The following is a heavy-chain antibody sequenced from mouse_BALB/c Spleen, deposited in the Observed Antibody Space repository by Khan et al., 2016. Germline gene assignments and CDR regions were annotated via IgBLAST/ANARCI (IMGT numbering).Heavy chain of an antibody. V-gene: IGHV4-1*02. J-gene: IGHJ2*01. D-gene: IGHD4-1*01. Sequence: EVKLLESGGGLVQPGGSLKLSCAASGFDFSRYWMSWVRQAPGKGLEWIGEINPDSSAINYTPSLKDKVIISRDNAKNTMYMQMSKVRSEDTALYYCPRNWHVCSTYWCRRATPPISS. CDR2: INPDSSAI. CDR3: PRNWHVCSTY. CDR1: GFDFSRYW.